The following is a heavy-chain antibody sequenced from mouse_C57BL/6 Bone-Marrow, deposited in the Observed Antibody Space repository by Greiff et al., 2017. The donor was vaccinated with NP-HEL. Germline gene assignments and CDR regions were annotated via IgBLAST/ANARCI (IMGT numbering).Heavy chain of an antibody. Sequence: VQRVESGPELVKPGASVKISCKASGYAFSSSWMNWVKQRPGKGLEWIGRIYPGDGDTNYNGKFKGKATLTADKSSSTAYMQLSSLTSEDSAVYFCARGLLWLRRDYFDYWGQGTTLTVSS. J-gene: IGHJ2*01. CDR1: GYAFSSSW. CDR2: IYPGDGDT. CDR3: ARGLLWLRRDYFDY. D-gene: IGHD2-2*01. V-gene: IGHV1-82*01.